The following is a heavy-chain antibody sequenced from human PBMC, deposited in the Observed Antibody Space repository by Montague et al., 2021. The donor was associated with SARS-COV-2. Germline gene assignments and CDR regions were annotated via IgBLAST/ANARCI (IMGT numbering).Heavy chain of an antibody. CDR3: ARDPSRQPLLYPIGDYYYGMDV. Sequence: TLSLTCTVSGGSINNGGYYWNWIRQHPGKGLEWIGYIYNSGTTSYSPSLRSRVTISLDTSKNLFSLKVRSVSAADTAVYYCARDPSRQPLLYPIGDYYYGMDVWGQGTTVTVSS. CDR1: GGSINNGGYY. D-gene: IGHD2-2*02. CDR2: IYNSGTT. J-gene: IGHJ6*02. V-gene: IGHV4-31*03.